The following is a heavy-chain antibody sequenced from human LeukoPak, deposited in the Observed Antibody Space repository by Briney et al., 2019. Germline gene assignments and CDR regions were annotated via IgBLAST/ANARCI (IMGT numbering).Heavy chain of an antibody. V-gene: IGHV3-23*01. Sequence: SGCSLRLSCAVSEFTFSNFAMSWVRQTPGKGLDWVSGTSGSGDRTYYADSVKGRFTISRDNSRNTLYLQMNSLRAEDTAVYYCARDSGRRSSGYYGYFDYWGQGTPVTVSS. J-gene: IGHJ4*02. CDR3: ARDSGRRSSGYYGYFDY. CDR2: TSGSGDRT. D-gene: IGHD3-22*01. CDR1: EFTFSNFA.